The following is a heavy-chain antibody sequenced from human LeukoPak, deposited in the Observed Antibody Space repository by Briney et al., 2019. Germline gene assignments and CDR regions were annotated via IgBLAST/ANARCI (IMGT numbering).Heavy chain of an antibody. D-gene: IGHD1-26*01. Sequence: GGSLRLSCAASGFTFSSYWMHWVRQAPGKGLVWVSRINSDGSSTSYADSLKGRFTISRDNAKNTLYLQMNSLRAEDTAVYYCARGTGYSVFDIWGQGTMVTVSS. CDR3: ARGTGYSVFDI. J-gene: IGHJ3*02. V-gene: IGHV3-74*01. CDR2: INSDGSST. CDR1: GFTFSSYW.